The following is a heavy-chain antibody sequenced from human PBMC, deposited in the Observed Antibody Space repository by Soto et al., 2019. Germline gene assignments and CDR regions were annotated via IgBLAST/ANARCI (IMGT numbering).Heavy chain of an antibody. Sequence: SETLSLTCAVSGGSISSGGYSWSWIRQPPGKGLEWIGYIYHSGSTYYNPSLKSRVTISVDRSKNQFSLKLRSVTAADTAVYYCARTQGGETFDYWGQGTLVTVSS. CDR2: IYHSGST. CDR1: GGSISSGGYS. J-gene: IGHJ4*02. CDR3: ARTQGGETFDY. D-gene: IGHD2-21*01. V-gene: IGHV4-30-2*01.